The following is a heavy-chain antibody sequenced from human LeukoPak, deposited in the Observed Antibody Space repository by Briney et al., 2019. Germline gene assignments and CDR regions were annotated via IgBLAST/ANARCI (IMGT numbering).Heavy chain of an antibody. V-gene: IGHV3-11*03. J-gene: IGHJ3*02. Sequence: KPGGSLRLSCAASGFTFSDYYMTWIRQAPGKGLEWLTYISTSSSDTRYADSVKGRFTISRDNAKNSLYLQMNSLRAGDTALYYCASLVRRFTGAFDIWGQGTMVTVSS. CDR3: ASLVRRFTGAFDI. CDR2: ISTSSSDT. CDR1: GFTFSDYY. D-gene: IGHD3-10*01.